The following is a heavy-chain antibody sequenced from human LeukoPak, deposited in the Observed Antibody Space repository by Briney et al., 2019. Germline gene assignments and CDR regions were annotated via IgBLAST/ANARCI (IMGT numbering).Heavy chain of an antibody. CDR3: ARTGIAAAAPYYYYGMDV. V-gene: IGHV5-51*01. CDR1: GYSFTSYW. D-gene: IGHD6-13*01. Sequence: GESLKISCKGSGYSFTSYWIGWVRQMPGKGLEWMGIIYPGDSDTRYSPSFQGQVTISADKSISTAYLQWSSLKASDTAMYYCARTGIAAAAPYYYYGMDVWGQGTMVTVSS. J-gene: IGHJ6*02. CDR2: IYPGDSDT.